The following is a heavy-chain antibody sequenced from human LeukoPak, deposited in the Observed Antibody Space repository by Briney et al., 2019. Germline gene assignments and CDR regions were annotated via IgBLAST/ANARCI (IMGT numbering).Heavy chain of an antibody. V-gene: IGHV3-30*04. CDR1: GFTFSSYA. J-gene: IGHJ5*02. D-gene: IGHD6-19*01. CDR2: ISYDGSNK. Sequence: GGSLRLSCAASGFTFSSYAMHWVRQAPGKGLEWGAVISYDGSNKYYADSVKGRFTISRDNSKNTLYLQMNSLRAEDTAVYYCARGGGSGWYNWFDPWGQGTLVTVSS. CDR3: ARGGGSGWYNWFDP.